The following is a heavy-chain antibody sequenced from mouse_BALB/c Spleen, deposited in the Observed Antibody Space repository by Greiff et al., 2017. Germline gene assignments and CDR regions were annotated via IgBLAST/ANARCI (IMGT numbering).Heavy chain of an antibody. CDR2: ISSGGST. J-gene: IGHJ4*01. Sequence: DVKLVESGGGLVKPGGSLKLSCAASGFTFSSYAMSWVRQTPEKRLEWVASISSGGSTYYPDSVKGRFTISRDNARNILYLQMSSLRSEDTAMYYCARGRDDGYYYAMDYWGQGTSVTVSS. V-gene: IGHV5-6-5*01. CDR1: GFTFSSYA. CDR3: ARGRDDGYYYAMDY. D-gene: IGHD2-3*01.